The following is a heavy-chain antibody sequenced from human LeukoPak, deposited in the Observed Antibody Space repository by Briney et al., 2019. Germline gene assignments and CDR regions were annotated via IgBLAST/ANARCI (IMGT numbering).Heavy chain of an antibody. CDR1: GYTFTSYY. D-gene: IGHD3-22*01. CDR2: INPSGGST. CDR3: ARSCYYDSSGYYGPHGCAFDI. J-gene: IGHJ3*02. V-gene: IGHV1-46*01. Sequence: GASVKVSCKASGYTFTSYYMHWVRQAPGQGLEWMGIINPSGGSTSYAQKFQGRVTITTDESTSTAYMELSSLRSEDTAVYYCARSCYYDSSGYYGPHGCAFDIWGQGTMVTVSS.